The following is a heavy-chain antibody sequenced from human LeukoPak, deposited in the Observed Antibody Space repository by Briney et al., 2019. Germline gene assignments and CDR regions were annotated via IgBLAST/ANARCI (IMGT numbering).Heavy chain of an antibody. J-gene: IGHJ4*02. D-gene: IGHD2-21*01. CDR2: ITPKSGGT. Sequence: ASVKVSCKASGATFISDVLRWGRQAPGQGLEWMGWITPKSGGTNSAQKFQGRVTMTRDTSISTVYMELSRLRSDDTAIYFCARDSILPAHCYDYWGQGTLVTVSS. CDR1: GATFISDV. CDR3: ARDSILPAHCYDY. V-gene: IGHV1-2*02.